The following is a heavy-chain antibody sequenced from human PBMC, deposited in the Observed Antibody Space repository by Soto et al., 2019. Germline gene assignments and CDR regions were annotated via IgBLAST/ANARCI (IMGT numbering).Heavy chain of an antibody. D-gene: IGHD3-10*01. V-gene: IGHV3-15*07. CDR1: GVTCGNAG. CDR3: TTDKGGYGSGSYDFDY. Sequence: PGGSMRLCWGAAGVTCGNAGMNWVRQAPGKGLEWVGRIKSKTDGGTTDYAAPVKGRFTISRDDSKNTLYLQMYSLKTEDTAVYYCTTDKGGYGSGSYDFDYWGQGTLVTVSS. CDR2: IKSKTDGGTT. J-gene: IGHJ4*02.